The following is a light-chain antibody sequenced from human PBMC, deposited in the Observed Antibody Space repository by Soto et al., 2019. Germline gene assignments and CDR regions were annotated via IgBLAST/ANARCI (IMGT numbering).Light chain of an antibody. CDR2: GAS. Sequence: DIQMTQSVSSLSASVGDRVTITCRASQSIGSYLNWYWQKPGTAPKLLIYGASSLHSGVPSRFSASGSGTDFTLTISSLQPEDFGTYFCQQSNSMRFTFGPGTKVDIK. CDR1: QSIGSY. J-gene: IGKJ3*01. V-gene: IGKV1-39*01. CDR3: QQSNSMRFT.